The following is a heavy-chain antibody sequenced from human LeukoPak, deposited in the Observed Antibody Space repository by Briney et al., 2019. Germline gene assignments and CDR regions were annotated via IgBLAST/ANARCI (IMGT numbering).Heavy chain of an antibody. CDR1: GGSISSGDYY. CDR3: ARVGYYYDSSGYADY. J-gene: IGHJ4*02. V-gene: IGHV4-61*02. D-gene: IGHD3-22*01. CDR2: IYTSGST. Sequence: SETLSLTCTVSGGSISSGDYYWSWIRQPAGKGLEWIGRIYTSGSTNYNPSLKSRVTMSVDTSKNQFSLKLSSVTAADTAVYYCARVGYYYDSSGYADYWGQGTLVTVSS.